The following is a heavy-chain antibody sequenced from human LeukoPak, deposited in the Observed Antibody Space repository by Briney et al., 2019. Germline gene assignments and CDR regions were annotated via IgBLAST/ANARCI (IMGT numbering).Heavy chain of an antibody. D-gene: IGHD3-16*01. CDR3: ARETSQKGAHYMDV. V-gene: IGHV4-39*07. CDR2: INHSGST. CDR1: GGSISSSYSY. J-gene: IGHJ6*03. Sequence: NPSETLSLTCTVSGGSISSSYSYWGWIRQPPGKGLEWIGEINHSGSTNYNPSLKSRVTISVDTSKNQFSLKLSSVTAADTAVYYCARETSQKGAHYMDVRGKGTTVTISS.